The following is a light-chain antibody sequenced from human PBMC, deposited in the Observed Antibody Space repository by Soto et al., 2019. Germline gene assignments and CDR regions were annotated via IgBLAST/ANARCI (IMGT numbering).Light chain of an antibody. V-gene: IGLV2-23*02. CDR3: CSYAGGSTFV. CDR2: EAT. CDR1: NNDIGSYNF. Sequence: QSALTQPASVSGSPGQSITISYTGTNNDIGSYNFVSWYQHHPGKAPKLMIYEATKRPSGVSNHFSGSKSGNTASLTISGLQAEDEADYYCCSYAGGSTFVFGGGTKLTVL. J-gene: IGLJ2*01.